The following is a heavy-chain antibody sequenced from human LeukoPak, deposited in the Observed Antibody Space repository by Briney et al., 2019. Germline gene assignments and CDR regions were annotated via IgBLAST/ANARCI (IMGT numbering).Heavy chain of an antibody. J-gene: IGHJ4*02. CDR1: GFPSSDYA. D-gene: IGHD5-24*01. CDR3: AKSPYNHWGLWNYFGS. V-gene: IGHV3-23*01. CDR2: AAGIGLTT. Sequence: PGRCLRLSCLAYGFPSSDYAMGWVRPAAGKGLEWVSAAAGIGLTTTATGSVKGPCITSRDNCQQPTRLRMNSLIVEHTSVYFRAKSPYNHWGLWNYFGSWGQGTLVIVSS.